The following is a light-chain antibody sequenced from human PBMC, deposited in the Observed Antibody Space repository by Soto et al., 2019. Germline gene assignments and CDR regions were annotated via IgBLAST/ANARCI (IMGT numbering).Light chain of an antibody. Sequence: SYELTQPPSVSGAPGKTARITCGGNNIGSKSVHWYQQKAGQAPILAMYYDRDRPSGIPERFSGSNSGNTATLTISTVEAGDEADYYCQVWDISSNHVVFGGGTKVTVL. V-gene: IGLV3-21*04. CDR1: NIGSKS. J-gene: IGLJ2*01. CDR3: QVWDISSNHVV. CDR2: YDR.